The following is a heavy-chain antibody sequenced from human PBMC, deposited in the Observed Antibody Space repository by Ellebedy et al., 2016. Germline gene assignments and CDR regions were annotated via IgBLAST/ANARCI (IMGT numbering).Heavy chain of an antibody. J-gene: IGHJ4*02. CDR3: ARVVTSATGNVDY. V-gene: IGHV3-72*01. D-gene: IGHD6-13*01. CDR2: TRNKAKSYTT. CDR1: GITISDYY. Sequence: GESLKISXAASGITISDYYMDWVRQAPGKGLEWVGRTRNKAKSYTTDYAASVKGRFTISRDDSKNSLYLQMNSLKTEDTAVYYCARVVTSATGNVDYWGQGTLVTVFS.